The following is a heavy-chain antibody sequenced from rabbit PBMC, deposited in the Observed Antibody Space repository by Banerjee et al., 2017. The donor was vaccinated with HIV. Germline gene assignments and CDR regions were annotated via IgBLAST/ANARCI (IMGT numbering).Heavy chain of an antibody. CDR2: INTNSGNT. CDR1: GFSFSNKYV. V-gene: IGHV1S45*01. CDR3: ARDRDGDAGYGSLAL. J-gene: IGHJ4*01. Sequence: QEQLKETGGGLVKPEGSLTLTCTASGFSFSNKYVMCWVRQAPGKGLEWIACINTNSGNTVYASWAKGPFTISKTSSTTVTLQMTSLTAADTATYFCARDRDGDAGYGSLALWGPGTLVTVS. D-gene: IGHD7-1*01.